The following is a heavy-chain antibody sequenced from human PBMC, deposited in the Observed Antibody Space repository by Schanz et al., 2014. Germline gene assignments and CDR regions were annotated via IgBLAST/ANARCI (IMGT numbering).Heavy chain of an antibody. Sequence: QVQLVQSGADVKKPGASVKVSCKASGYTFTGYSMHWVRQAPGQGLEWMGRINPNSGGTNYAQKFQGRVTMTRDTSISTVYMELTRLTFDDTAIYYCARDDRFLEWSLLDYWGQGTLVTVSS. J-gene: IGHJ4*02. V-gene: IGHV1-2*06. CDR2: INPNSGGT. CDR1: GYTFTGYS. CDR3: ARDDRFLEWSLLDY. D-gene: IGHD3-3*01.